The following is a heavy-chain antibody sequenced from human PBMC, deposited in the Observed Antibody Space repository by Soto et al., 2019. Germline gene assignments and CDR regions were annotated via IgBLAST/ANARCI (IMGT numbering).Heavy chain of an antibody. V-gene: IGHV3-23*01. Sequence: EVQLLESGGGLVQPGGSLRLSCAASGFTFSSYAMSWVRQAPGKGLEWVSAISGSGGSTYYADSVKGRFTISRDNSKNTLYLQMNSLRAEDTAVYYCAKGGIFWRLEIGSSYWYFDLWGRGTLVTVSS. CDR2: ISGSGGST. CDR3: AKGGIFWRLEIGSSYWYFDL. CDR1: GFTFSSYA. D-gene: IGHD2-15*01. J-gene: IGHJ2*01.